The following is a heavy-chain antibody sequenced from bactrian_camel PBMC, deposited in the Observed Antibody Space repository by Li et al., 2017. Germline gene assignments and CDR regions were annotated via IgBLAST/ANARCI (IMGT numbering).Heavy chain of an antibody. D-gene: IGHD2*01. CDR3: AARPRTGLLWFLILQRGSYLY. V-gene: IGHV3S40*01. Sequence: VQLVESGGALAQPGGSLRLSCAASGFTFDSYYMTWVRQAPGKGLEWVSAINSGGGSTYYADSVKGRFTISRDNAENALYLQLNSLKSEDTAMYYCAARPRTGLLWFLILQRGSYLYWGQGTQVTVS. CDR2: INSGGGST. CDR1: GFTFDSYY. J-gene: IGHJ4*01.